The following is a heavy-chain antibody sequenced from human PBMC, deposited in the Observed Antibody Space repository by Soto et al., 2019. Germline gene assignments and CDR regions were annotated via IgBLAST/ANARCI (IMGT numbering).Heavy chain of an antibody. CDR2: INPNSGGT. Sequence: SSVKVSCKASGYTFTGYYMHWVRQAPGQGLEWMGWINPNSGGTNYAQKFQGRVTMTRDTSISTAYMELSRLRSDDTAVYYCARARWIQLGGWFAPWGHRTRGTVSS. V-gene: IGHV1-2*02. J-gene: IGHJ5*02. CDR3: ARARWIQLGGWFAP. CDR1: GYTFTGYY. D-gene: IGHD5-18*01.